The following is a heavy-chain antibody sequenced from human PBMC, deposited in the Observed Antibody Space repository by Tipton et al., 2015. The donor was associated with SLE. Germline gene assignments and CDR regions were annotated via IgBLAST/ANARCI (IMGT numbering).Heavy chain of an antibody. Sequence: QLVQSGAEVKKPGTSVKVSCKASGYTFTSYDINWVRQATGQGLEGVGWLNTNSGESDLARKFQGRVTMTRSTSMNTAYMALTSLRSEDTAVYYCARSVAAAGSALDSWGQATLVTDSS. D-gene: IGHD6-19*01. CDR2: LNTNSGES. J-gene: IGHJ4*02. CDR3: ARSVAAAGSALDS. CDR1: GYTFTSYD. V-gene: IGHV1-8*01.